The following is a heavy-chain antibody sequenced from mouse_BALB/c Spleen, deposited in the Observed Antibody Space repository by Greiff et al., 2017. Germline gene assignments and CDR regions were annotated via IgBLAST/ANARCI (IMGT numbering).Heavy chain of an antibody. V-gene: IGHV5-9-4*01. Sequence: EVKVVESGGGLVKPGGSLKLSCAASGFTFSSYAMSWVRQSPEKRLEWVAEISSGGSYTYYPDTVTGRFTISRDNAKNTLYLEMSSLRSEDTAMYYCARDGYGSSFYAMDYWGQGTSVTVSS. CDR1: GFTFSSYA. J-gene: IGHJ4*01. CDR3: ARDGYGSSFYAMDY. CDR2: ISSGGSYT. D-gene: IGHD1-1*01.